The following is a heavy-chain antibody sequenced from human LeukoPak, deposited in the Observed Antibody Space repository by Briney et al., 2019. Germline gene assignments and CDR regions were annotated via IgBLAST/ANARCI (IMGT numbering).Heavy chain of an antibody. CDR1: GGSVSSGSYY. V-gene: IGHV4-61*01. Sequence: SETLSLTCTVSGGSVSSGSYYWSWIRQPPGKGLEWIGYIYYSGSTTYNPSLKSRVTISVDTSKNQFSLKLSSVTAADTAVYYCARDDSSGVVEYWGQGTLVTVSS. D-gene: IGHD3-22*01. CDR2: IYYSGST. CDR3: ARDDSSGVVEY. J-gene: IGHJ4*02.